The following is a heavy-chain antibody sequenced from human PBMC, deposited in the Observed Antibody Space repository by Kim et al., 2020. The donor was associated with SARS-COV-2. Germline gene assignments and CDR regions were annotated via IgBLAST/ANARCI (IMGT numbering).Heavy chain of an antibody. CDR3: ARGSYYDSSGWSGFDI. V-gene: IGHV3-13*01. D-gene: IGHD3-22*01. CDR1: GFTFISYD. CDR2: IGTAGDT. Sequence: GGSLRLSCAASGFTFISYDMHWVRQATGKGLEWVSAIGTAGDTYYPGSVKGRFTISRENAKNSLYLQMNSLRAGDTAVYYCARGSYYDSSGWSGFDIWGEGTMVTVSS. J-gene: IGHJ3*02.